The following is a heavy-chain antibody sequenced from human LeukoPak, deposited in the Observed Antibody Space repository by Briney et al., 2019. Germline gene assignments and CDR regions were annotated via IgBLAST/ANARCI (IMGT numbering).Heavy chain of an antibody. J-gene: IGHJ4*02. D-gene: IGHD1-26*01. CDR3: ASILGVDY. V-gene: IGHV3-33*01. Sequence: GGSLRLSCAASGFAFSSYGMHWVRQAPGKGLEWVAVIWYDGSNKYYADCVKGRFTISRDNSKNTLYLQMNSLRVEDTAVYYCASILGVDYWGQGTLVTVSS. CDR2: IWYDGSNK. CDR1: GFAFSSYG.